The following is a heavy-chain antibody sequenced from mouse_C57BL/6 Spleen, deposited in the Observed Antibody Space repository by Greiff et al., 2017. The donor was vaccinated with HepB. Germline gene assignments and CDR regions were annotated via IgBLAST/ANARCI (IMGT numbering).Heavy chain of an antibody. CDR3: ARLAGTNWYFDV. CDR1: GYTVSGYW. V-gene: IGHV1-69*01. CDR2: IDPSDSYT. D-gene: IGHD4-1*01. J-gene: IGHJ1*03. Sequence: QVQLQQLGAELVMPVSAVKLSCVASGYTVSGYWMHWVKQRPGQGLEWIGEIDPSDSYTNYNQKFKGKSTLTVDKSSSTAYMQLSSLTSEDSAVYYCARLAGTNWYFDVWGTGTTVTVSS.